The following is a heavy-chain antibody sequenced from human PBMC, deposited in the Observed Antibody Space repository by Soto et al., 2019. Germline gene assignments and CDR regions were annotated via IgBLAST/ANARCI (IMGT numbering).Heavy chain of an antibody. CDR3: ARALRGYDSSYYYSYGMDV. Sequence: ASVKVSFKASGYTFTSYYMHWVRQAPGQGLDWMGIINPSGGSTSYAQKFQGRVTMTRDTSTSTVYMELSSLRSEDTAVYYCARALRGYDSSYYYSYGMDVWGQGTTVTVSS. CDR1: GYTFTSYY. CDR2: INPSGGST. J-gene: IGHJ6*02. V-gene: IGHV1-46*01. D-gene: IGHD5-12*01.